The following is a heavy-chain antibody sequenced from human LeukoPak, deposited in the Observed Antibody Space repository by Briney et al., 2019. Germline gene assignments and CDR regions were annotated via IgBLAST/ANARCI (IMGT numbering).Heavy chain of an antibody. V-gene: IGHV3-48*03. Sequence: GGSLRLSCAASGFDLSTHEMNWVRQAPGKGLEWIADITISGHTKNYADSVKGRFTISRDNARTSLYLQMNSLRVEDTGVYYCARGDPHADLWGQGTLVTVSS. CDR2: ITISGHTK. CDR1: GFDLSTHE. J-gene: IGHJ5*02. CDR3: ARGDPHADL.